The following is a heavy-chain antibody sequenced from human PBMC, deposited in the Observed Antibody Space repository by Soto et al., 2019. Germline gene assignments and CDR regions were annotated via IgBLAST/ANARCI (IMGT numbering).Heavy chain of an antibody. CDR1: GFTFSSYA. CDR2: ISGSGGST. CDR3: AKVGVDPKEYYDILTGRWGGGFDY. J-gene: IGHJ4*02. V-gene: IGHV3-23*01. Sequence: GGSLRLSCAASGFTFSSYAMSWVRQAPGKGLEWVSAISGSGGSTYYADSVKGRFTISRDNSKNTLYLQMNSLRAEDTAVYYCAKVGVDPKEYYDILTGRWGGGFDYWGQGTLVTVSS. D-gene: IGHD3-9*01.